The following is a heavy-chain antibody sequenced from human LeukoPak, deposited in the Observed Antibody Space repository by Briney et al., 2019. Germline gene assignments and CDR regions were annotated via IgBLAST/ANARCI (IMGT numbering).Heavy chain of an antibody. V-gene: IGHV3-30*04. CDR3: ARDSQDIVVVPAAMSGGYYGMDV. J-gene: IGHJ6*02. CDR1: GFTFSSYA. Sequence: GGSLRLSCAASGFTFSSYAMHWVRQAPGKGLEWGAVISYDGSNKYYADSVKGRFTISRDNSKNTLYLQMNSLRAEDTAVYYCARDSQDIVVVPAAMSGGYYGMDVWGQGTTVTVSS. D-gene: IGHD2-2*01. CDR2: ISYDGSNK.